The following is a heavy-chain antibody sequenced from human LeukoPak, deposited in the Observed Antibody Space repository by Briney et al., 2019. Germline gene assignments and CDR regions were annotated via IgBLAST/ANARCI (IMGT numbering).Heavy chain of an antibody. CDR3: AKDISTRPKYFQH. CDR2: ISWNSGSI. Sequence: GGSVRLSCAASGFTFDDYAMHWVRQAPGKGLEWVSGISWNSGSIGYADSVKGRFTISRDNAKNSLYLQMNSLRAEDTALYYCAKDISTRPKYFQHWGQGTLVTVSS. CDR1: GFTFDDYA. J-gene: IGHJ1*01. V-gene: IGHV3-9*01.